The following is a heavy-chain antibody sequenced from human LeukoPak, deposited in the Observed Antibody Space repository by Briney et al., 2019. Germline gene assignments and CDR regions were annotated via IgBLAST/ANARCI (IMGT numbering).Heavy chain of an antibody. CDR2: INPNSGGT. CDR1: GYTFTGYY. D-gene: IGHD4-23*01. J-gene: IGHJ4*02. Sequence: ASVKVSCKASGYTFTGYYMHWVRQAPGQGLEWMGWINPNSGGTNYAQKFQGRVTMTRDTSISTAYLELSRVRSDDTAVYYCAREYGMPTVVTTAPLDYWGQGTLVTVSS. CDR3: AREYGMPTVVTTAPLDY. V-gene: IGHV1-2*02.